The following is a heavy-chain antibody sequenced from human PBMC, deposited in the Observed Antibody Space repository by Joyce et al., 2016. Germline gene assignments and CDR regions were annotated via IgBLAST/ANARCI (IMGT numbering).Heavy chain of an antibody. CDR3: ARGGTSSDHYFFYTLDV. V-gene: IGHV1-69*12. CDR1: GGDFSNYT. CDR2: IIPFFGAA. Sequence: QVLLVQSGAAAKRPGSSLRVSCKSSGGDFSNYTVNWVRQAPGQRLEWMGGIIPFFGAAKYAEDFQGRVTLTADQSTRTAYLELSSLTAADTAVYYCARGGTSSDHYFFYTLDVWGPGTTVIVSS. J-gene: IGHJ6*02. D-gene: IGHD1-14*01.